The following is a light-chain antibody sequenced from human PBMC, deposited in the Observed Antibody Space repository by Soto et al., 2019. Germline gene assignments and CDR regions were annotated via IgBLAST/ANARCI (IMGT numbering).Light chain of an antibody. J-gene: IGLJ3*02. CDR2: EVS. CDR3: SSYTTSNTWV. V-gene: IGLV2-14*01. CDR1: SSDVGGPDY. Sequence: QSALTQPASVSGSPGQSITISCTGTSSDVGGPDYVSWYQQHPGTAPKLMIYEVSKWPSGVSSRFSGSKSGNTASLTISGLQAEDEADYYCSSYTTSNTWVFGGGTKLTVL.